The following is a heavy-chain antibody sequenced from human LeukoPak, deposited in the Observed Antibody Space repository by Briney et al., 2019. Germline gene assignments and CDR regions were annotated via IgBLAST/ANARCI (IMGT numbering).Heavy chain of an antibody. D-gene: IGHD3-10*01. J-gene: IGHJ4*02. CDR1: GFTFNSYA. CDR3: AKDYYYGSGSYSGTYFDY. V-gene: IGHV3-23*01. Sequence: GGSLTLSCAASGFTFNSYAMSWLRQAPGNALEWLSAISGSGGSTCYADSVKGRFTISRDNSKNTLYLQMNSLRAEDTAVYYCAKDYYYGSGSYSGTYFDYWGQGTLVTVSS. CDR2: ISGSGGST.